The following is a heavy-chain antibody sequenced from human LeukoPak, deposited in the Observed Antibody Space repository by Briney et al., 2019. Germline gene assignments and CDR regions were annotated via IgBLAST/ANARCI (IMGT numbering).Heavy chain of an antibody. V-gene: IGHV4-39*07. CDR2: IYYSGST. CDR1: GGSISSSSYY. Sequence: SETLSLTCTVSGGSISSSSYYWGWIRQPPGKGLEWIGSIYYSGSTYYNPSLKSRVTISVDTSKNQFSLKLSSVTAADTAVYYCARGLCSGGSCRSKNFDYWGQGTLVTVSS. D-gene: IGHD2-15*01. J-gene: IGHJ4*02. CDR3: ARGLCSGGSCRSKNFDY.